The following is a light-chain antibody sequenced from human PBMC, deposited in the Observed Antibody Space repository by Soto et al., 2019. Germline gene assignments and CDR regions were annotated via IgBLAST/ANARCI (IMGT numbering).Light chain of an antibody. CDR1: QTVNGNY. V-gene: IGKV3-20*01. CDR3: QQYGSPPRT. Sequence: EIVLTQSPGTLSLSPGERATLPCRASQTVNGNYLAWYQQKPGQAPRLLIYGASTRATGIPDRFSGSGSGTEFTVSISRLEPEDFAVYYCQQYGSPPRTFGPGTKVEIK. J-gene: IGKJ1*01. CDR2: GAS.